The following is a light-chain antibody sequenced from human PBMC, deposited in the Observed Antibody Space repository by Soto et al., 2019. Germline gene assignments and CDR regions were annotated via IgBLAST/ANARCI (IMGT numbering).Light chain of an antibody. CDR3: QQYGSSPT. Sequence: EIVLTQSPGTLSLSPGERATLSCRASQSVSSSYLAWYQQKPGQAPRLLIYGASSRATGIPDRFSGSGSGTDFTLTISXLEPEDFAVYYCQQYGSSPTFGGGTKVDIK. CDR1: QSVSSSY. J-gene: IGKJ4*01. CDR2: GAS. V-gene: IGKV3-20*01.